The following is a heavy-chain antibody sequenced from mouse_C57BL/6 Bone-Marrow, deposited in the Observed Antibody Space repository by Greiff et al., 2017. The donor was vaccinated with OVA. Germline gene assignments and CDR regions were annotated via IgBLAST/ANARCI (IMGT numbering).Heavy chain of an antibody. CDR1: GYTFTSYG. V-gene: IGHV1-81*01. CDR3: ASRLYYYGSTWFAY. J-gene: IGHJ3*01. Sequence: VQLQESGAELARPGASVKLSCKASGYTFTSYGISWVKQRPGQGLEWIGEIYPRSGNNYYNEKVKGKATLTAYKYYSTAFMDLRSLTSEDSAFYFCASRLYYYGSTWFAYWGQGTLVTVSA. D-gene: IGHD1-1*01. CDR2: IYPRSGNN.